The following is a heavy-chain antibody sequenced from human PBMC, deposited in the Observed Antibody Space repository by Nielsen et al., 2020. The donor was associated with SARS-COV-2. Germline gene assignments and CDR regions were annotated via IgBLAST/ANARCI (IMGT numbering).Heavy chain of an antibody. Sequence: SLKTSCAASGFTFDDYAMHWVRQAPGTSQEWVSGISWNSGSISYADSVKGRFTISRDNAKNSLYLQMNSLRAEDTAVYYCARDQTNVLLWFGELLDHAFDIWGQGTMVTVSS. CDR3: ARDQTNVLLWFGELLDHAFDI. D-gene: IGHD3-10*01. V-gene: IGHV3-9*01. J-gene: IGHJ3*02. CDR2: ISWNSGSI. CDR1: GFTFDDYA.